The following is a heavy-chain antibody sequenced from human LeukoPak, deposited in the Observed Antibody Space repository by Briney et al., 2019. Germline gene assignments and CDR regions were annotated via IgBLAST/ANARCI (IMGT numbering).Heavy chain of an antibody. CDR1: GYTFTSYG. Sequence: GASVKVSCKASGYTFTSYGISWVRQAPGRGLEWMGWISAYNGNTNYAQKLQGRVTMTTDTSTSTAYMELRSLRSDDTAVYYCARDLSSSSWYFRPHFDYWGQGTLVTVSS. CDR2: ISAYNGNT. D-gene: IGHD6-13*01. V-gene: IGHV1-18*01. CDR3: ARDLSSSSWYFRPHFDY. J-gene: IGHJ4*02.